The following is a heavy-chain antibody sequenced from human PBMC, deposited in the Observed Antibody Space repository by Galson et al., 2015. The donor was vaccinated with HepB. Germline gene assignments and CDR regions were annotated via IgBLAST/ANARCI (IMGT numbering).Heavy chain of an antibody. Sequence: LRLSCAASGFTFSEAWMNWVRQAPGKGLEWIGSVHNSGVTYYNPSLQSRVTISGDTSKNQFSLRVRSVTATDTAVYYCARALGGSYFYGMDVWGQGTTVTVSS. J-gene: IGHJ6*02. CDR1: GFTFSEAW. CDR3: ARALGGSYFYGMDV. V-gene: IGHV4-38-2*01. CDR2: VHNSGVT. D-gene: IGHD3-3*02.